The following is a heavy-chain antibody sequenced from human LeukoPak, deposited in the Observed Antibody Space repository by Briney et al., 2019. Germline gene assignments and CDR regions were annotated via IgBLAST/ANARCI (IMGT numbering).Heavy chain of an antibody. CDR3: AKSPGGYSGPFGD. CDR2: ISTSGTAV. V-gene: IGHV3-11*04. J-gene: IGHJ4*02. CDR1: GFTFSDYY. D-gene: IGHD5-12*01. Sequence: KPGGSLRLSCAASGFTFSDYYMSWIRQAPGKGLEWVSYISTSGTAVYYADSVKGRFTISRDNAKNSLYLQMNSLRVEDTAVYYCAKSPGGYSGPFGDWGQGTLVTVSS.